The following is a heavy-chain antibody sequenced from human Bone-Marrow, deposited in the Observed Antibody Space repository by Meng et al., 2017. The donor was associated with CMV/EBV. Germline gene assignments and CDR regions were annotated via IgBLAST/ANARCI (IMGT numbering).Heavy chain of an antibody. CDR1: GFTFDDYA. Sequence: GGSLRLSCAASGFTFDDYAMHWVRQAPGKGLEWVSGISWNSGSIGYADSVKGRFTISRDNAKNSLYLQMNSLRAEDTAVYYCARYYDFWSGVDYWGQGTLVTVSS. D-gene: IGHD3-3*01. CDR2: ISWNSGSI. CDR3: ARYYDFWSGVDY. J-gene: IGHJ4*02. V-gene: IGHV3-9*01.